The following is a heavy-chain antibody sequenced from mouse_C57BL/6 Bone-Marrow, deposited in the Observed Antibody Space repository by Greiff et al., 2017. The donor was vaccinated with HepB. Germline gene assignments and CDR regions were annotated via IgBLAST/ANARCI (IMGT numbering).Heavy chain of an antibody. CDR2: IYPGNSDT. V-gene: IGHV1-5*01. CDR3: THMTTVASHWYFDV. J-gene: IGHJ1*03. Sequence: EVQLQQSGTVLARPGASVKMSCKTSGYTFTSYWMHWVKQRPGQGLEWIGAIYPGNSDTSYNQKFKGKAKLTAVTSASTAYMELSSLTNEDSAVYYCTHMTTVASHWYFDVWGTGTTVTVSS. CDR1: GYTFTSYW. D-gene: IGHD1-1*01.